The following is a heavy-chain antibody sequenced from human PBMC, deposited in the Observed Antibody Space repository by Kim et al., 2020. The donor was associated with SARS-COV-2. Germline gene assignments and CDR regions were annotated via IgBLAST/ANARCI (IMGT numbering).Heavy chain of an antibody. CDR2: ISYDGSNK. CDR1: GFTFSSYA. Sequence: GGSLRLSCAASGFTFSSYAMHWVRQAPGKGLEWVAVISYDGSNKYYADSVKGRFTISRDNSKNTLYLQMNSLRAEDTAVYYCARGEQWLGSSGMDVWGQGTTVTVSS. CDR3: ARGEQWLGSSGMDV. V-gene: IGHV3-30*04. D-gene: IGHD6-19*01. J-gene: IGHJ6*02.